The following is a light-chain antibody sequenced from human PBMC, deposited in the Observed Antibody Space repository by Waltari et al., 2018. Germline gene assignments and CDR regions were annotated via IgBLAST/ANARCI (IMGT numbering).Light chain of an antibody. V-gene: IGKV1-39*01. J-gene: IGKJ2*01. CDR3: QQSYSTPRT. CDR2: WAS. CDR1: QSISSY. Sequence: DIQMTQSPSSLSASVGDRVTITCRASQSISSYLNWYQQKPGQPPKLLISWASTRESGVPDRFSGSGSGTDFTLTISSLQPEDFATYYCQQSYSTPRTFGQGTKLEIK.